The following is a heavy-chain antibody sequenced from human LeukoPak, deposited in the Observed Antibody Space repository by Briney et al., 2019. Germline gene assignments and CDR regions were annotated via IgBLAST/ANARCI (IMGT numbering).Heavy chain of an antibody. CDR3: ARGPSGYHNI. V-gene: IGHV3-66*01. J-gene: IGHJ4*02. Sequence: GGSLRLSCAASAFSVGSNCMSWVRQAPGKGLEWVSLIYSGGSTNYADSVKGRFTISRDSSKNTLYLQMNSLRAEDTAVYYCARGPSGYHNIGGQGTLVTVSS. CDR2: IYSGGST. CDR1: AFSVGSNC. D-gene: IGHD5-12*01.